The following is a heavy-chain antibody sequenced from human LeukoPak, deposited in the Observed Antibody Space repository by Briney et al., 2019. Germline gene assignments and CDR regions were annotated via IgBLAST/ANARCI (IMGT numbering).Heavy chain of an antibody. D-gene: IGHD1-14*01. CDR2: ISHSGSP. V-gene: IGHV4-30-2*01. Sequence: SETLSLTCTVSGDSITSGNYYWRWIRQPPGMGLEWIGYISHSGSPYYNPSLRSRVTVSVDKSKNEFSMRLTSVTAADTAVYYCARVLNRDRFDYWGQGTLDTVSS. J-gene: IGHJ4*02. CDR3: ARVLNRDRFDY. CDR1: GDSITSGNYY.